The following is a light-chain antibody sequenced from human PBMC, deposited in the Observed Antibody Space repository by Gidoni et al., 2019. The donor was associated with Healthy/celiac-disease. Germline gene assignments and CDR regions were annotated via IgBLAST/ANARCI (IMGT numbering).Light chain of an antibody. V-gene: IGKV1-5*01. Sequence: DIQMTQSPSTLSASVGDRVTITCRASQSVSSWPAWYQQKPGKAPKLMIYVASSLESGVPSRFSGSASGTEITLTISLLQHDYFATYYYQQYNSYSWTFGQGTKVEIK. CDR3: QQYNSYSWT. CDR2: VAS. CDR1: QSVSSW. J-gene: IGKJ1*01.